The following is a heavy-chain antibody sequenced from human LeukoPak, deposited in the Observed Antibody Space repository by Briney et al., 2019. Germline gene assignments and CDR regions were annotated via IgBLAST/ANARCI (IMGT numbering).Heavy chain of an antibody. CDR3: ARDRVVERRGGDDAFDI. Sequence: GGSLRLSWAGSGFTFRYYSMTWVRQAPGKGLEWVSSISTKSDYIYYADSVKGRFTISRDNSKNTLYLQMNSLRAEDTAVYYCARDRVVERRGGDDAFDIWGQGTMVTVSS. CDR1: GFTFRYYS. CDR2: ISTKSDYI. V-gene: IGHV3-21*01. D-gene: IGHD1-1*01. J-gene: IGHJ3*02.